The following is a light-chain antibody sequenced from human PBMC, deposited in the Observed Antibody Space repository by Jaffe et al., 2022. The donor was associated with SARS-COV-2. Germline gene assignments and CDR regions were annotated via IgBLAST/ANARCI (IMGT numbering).Light chain of an antibody. Sequence: QSVLTQPPSASGTPGQRVTIFCSGSSSNIGSNTVNWYQQFPGTAPKLLIYHHNQRPSGVPDRFSGSKSGTSASLAISGLQSEDEADYYCAAWDDSLNGWVFGGGTKLAVL. V-gene: IGLV1-44*01. J-gene: IGLJ3*02. CDR1: SSNIGSNT. CDR2: HHN. CDR3: AAWDDSLNGWV.